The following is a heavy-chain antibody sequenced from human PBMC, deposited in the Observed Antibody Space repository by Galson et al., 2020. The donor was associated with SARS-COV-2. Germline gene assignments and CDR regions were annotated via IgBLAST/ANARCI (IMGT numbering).Heavy chain of an antibody. CDR1: GGSISSSSYY. CDR3: ASEIVVITRFYCYGMDV. J-gene: IGHJ6*02. Sequence: SETLSLTCTVSGGSISSSSYYWGWKRQPPGKGLEWIGSIYYSGSTYYNPSIKSRVTISVDTSKNQFSLKLSPVTAADTAVYYCASEIVVITRFYCYGMDVWGQGTTVTVSS. CDR2: IYYSGST. V-gene: IGHV4-39*01. D-gene: IGHD3-22*01.